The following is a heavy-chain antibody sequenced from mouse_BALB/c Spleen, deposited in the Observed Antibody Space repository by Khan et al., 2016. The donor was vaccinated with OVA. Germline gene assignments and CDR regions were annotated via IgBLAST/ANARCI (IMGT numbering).Heavy chain of an antibody. D-gene: IGHD2-12*01. CDR2: IYPGSGRT. CDR3: ARRYDGAGFAY. CDR1: GYTFTDYV. Sequence: QVQLQQSGPELVKPGASVKMSCTASGYTFTDYVITWVNQRTGQGLEWIGEIYPGSGRTYYNERFKDKATLTADKSSNTAYMQLSSLTSEDSAVYFGARRYDGAGFAYWGQGTLVTVSA. J-gene: IGHJ3*01. V-gene: IGHV1-77*01.